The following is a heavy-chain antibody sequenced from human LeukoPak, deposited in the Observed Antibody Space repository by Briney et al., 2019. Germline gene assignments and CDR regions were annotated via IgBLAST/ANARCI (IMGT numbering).Heavy chain of an antibody. CDR2: IYQGGRT. V-gene: IGHV4-4*02. D-gene: IGHD3-22*01. CDR3: ARGDASGYPDY. J-gene: IGHJ4*02. CDR1: VNSMNSSNG. Sequence: SETLSLTWAVSVNSMNSSNGWSWVSQSPGKGLEWTGEIYQGGRTNYKSSLKSRVSISVDKSRNQLSLKLTSVTAADTAVYYCARGDASGYPDYWGQGTLVTVSS.